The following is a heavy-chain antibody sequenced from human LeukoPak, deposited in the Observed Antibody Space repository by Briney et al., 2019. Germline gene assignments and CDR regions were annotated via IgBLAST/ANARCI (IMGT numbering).Heavy chain of an antibody. V-gene: IGHV1-2*02. D-gene: IGHD3-9*01. Sequence: ASVKVSCKASGYTFSLYYLHWVRQAPGQGPEWMGMINPGDGSTTHRQKFQGRVTMTRDTSITTAHMEMSRLRSDDTALYYCARSPHILTGENFDYWGQGTLVTVSS. CDR2: INPGDGST. CDR1: GYTFSLYY. J-gene: IGHJ4*02. CDR3: ARSPHILTGENFDY.